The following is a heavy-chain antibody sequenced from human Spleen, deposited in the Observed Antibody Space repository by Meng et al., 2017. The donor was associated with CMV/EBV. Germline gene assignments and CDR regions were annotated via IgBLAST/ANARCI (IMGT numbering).Heavy chain of an antibody. D-gene: IGHD2-2*02. J-gene: IGHJ4*02. Sequence: YWMSWVRQAPGKGLEWVANIKQDGSEKYYVDSVKGRFTISRDNAKNSLYLQMNSLRAEDTAVYYCARVVPGYCSSTSCYIVLGGFDYWGQGTLVTVSS. V-gene: IGHV3-7*01. CDR3: ARVVPGYCSSTSCYIVLGGFDY. CDR1: YW. CDR2: IKQDGSEK.